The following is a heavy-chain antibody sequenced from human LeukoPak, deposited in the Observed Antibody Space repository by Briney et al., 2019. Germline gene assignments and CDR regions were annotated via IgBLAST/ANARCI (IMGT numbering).Heavy chain of an antibody. CDR2: IYYSWDT. CDR1: GGSISSTSYY. J-gene: IGHJ5*02. V-gene: IGHV4-39*01. CDR3: ARRADYYDSSGYWLLGFDP. D-gene: IGHD3-22*01. Sequence: SETLSLTCTVSGGSISSTSYYWGWIRQPPGKGLEWIGSIYYSWDTYYNPSLKSRVTISVDTSKNQFSLKLSSVTAADTAVYYCARRADYYDSSGYWLLGFDPWGQGTLVTVSS.